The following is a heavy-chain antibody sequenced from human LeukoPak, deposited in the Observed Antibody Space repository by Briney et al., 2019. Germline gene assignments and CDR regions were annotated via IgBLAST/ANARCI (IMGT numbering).Heavy chain of an antibody. D-gene: IGHD6-13*01. V-gene: IGHV3-30*18. CDR2: ISYDGSNK. J-gene: IGHJ5*02. CDR3: AKNPIAAAAFSGFDP. Sequence: GGSLRLSCAASGFTFSRNGMHWVRQAPGQGLEWVAVISYDGSNKYYADSVKGRFTISRDNSKNTLYLQMNSLRAEDTAVYYCAKNPIAAAAFSGFDPWGQGTLVTVSS. CDR1: GFTFSRNG.